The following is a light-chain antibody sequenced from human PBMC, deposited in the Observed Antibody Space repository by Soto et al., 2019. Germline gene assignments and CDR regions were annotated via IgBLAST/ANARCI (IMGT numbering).Light chain of an antibody. CDR2: EVS. CDR1: SSDVGGYDY. CDR3: SSYVGTNSYV. Sequence: HSLLTQPPSASGSPGQSVTISCTGTSSDVGGYDYVSWYKQHPGKAPKLMIYEVSKRPSGVPDRFSGSKSGNTAALTVSGLQAEDEADYYCSSYVGTNSYVFGTGTKVNVL. V-gene: IGLV2-8*01. J-gene: IGLJ1*01.